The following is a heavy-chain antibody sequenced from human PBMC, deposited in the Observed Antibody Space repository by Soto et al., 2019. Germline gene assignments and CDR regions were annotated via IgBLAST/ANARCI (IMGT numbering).Heavy chain of an antibody. CDR2: IRSKANSYAT. CDR1: GFTLSGSA. CDR3: NRRRRYCSSTSCQPVDYYYYGMDV. D-gene: IGHD2-2*01. V-gene: IGHV3-73*01. J-gene: IGHJ6*02. Sequence: PGGSLRLSCAASGFTLSGSAMHWVRQASGKGLEWVGRIRSKANSYATEYAASVKGRFTISRDDSKNTAYLQMSSLKTEDTAVYYCNRRRRYCSSTSCQPVDYYYYGMDVWGQGTTVTVSS.